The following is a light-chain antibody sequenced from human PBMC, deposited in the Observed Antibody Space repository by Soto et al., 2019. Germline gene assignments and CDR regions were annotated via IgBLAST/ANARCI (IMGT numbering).Light chain of an antibody. CDR3: LQDFNYPWS. V-gene: IGKV1-6*01. CDR1: QGIRND. Sequence: AVPMTQSPSSLSASVGDRVTITCRASQGIRNDLDWYQQKPGKAPKLLIYGASNIQSGVPSRFSGSGSGTDFTLTISSLQPEDFATYYCLQDFNYPWSFGQGTKVEVK. J-gene: IGKJ1*01. CDR2: GAS.